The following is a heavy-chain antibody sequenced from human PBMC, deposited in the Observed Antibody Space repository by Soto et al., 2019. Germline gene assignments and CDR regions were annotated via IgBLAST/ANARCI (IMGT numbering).Heavy chain of an antibody. D-gene: IGHD2-15*01. CDR1: GFTFSSYG. CDR2: IWYDGSNK. J-gene: IGHJ4*02. CDR3: ARDQCARPWIKAASLYYFDY. V-gene: IGHV3-33*01. Sequence: GGSLRLSCAASGFTFSSYGMHWVRQAPGKGLEWVAVIWYDGSNKYYADSVKGRFTISRDNSKNTLYLQMNSLRAEDTAVYYCARDQCARPWIKAASLYYFDYWGQGTLVTVSS.